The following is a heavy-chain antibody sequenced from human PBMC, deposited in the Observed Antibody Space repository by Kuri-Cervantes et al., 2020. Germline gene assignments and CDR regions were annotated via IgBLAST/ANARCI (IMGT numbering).Heavy chain of an antibody. CDR3: ARRGYCSGGSCYGAYYFDY. CDR2: IGTAGDT. Sequence: EALKISCAASGFTFSSYDMHWVRQATGKGLEWVSAIGTAGDTYYPGSVKGRFTISRENAKNSLYLQMNSLRAGDTAVYYCARRGYCSGGSCYGAYYFDYWGQGTLVTVSS. V-gene: IGHV3-13*01. J-gene: IGHJ4*02. D-gene: IGHD2-15*01. CDR1: GFTFSSYD.